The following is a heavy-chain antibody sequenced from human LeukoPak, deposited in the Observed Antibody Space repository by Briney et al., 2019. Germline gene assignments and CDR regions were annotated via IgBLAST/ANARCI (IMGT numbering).Heavy chain of an antibody. V-gene: IGHV3-33*01. CDR2: IWYDGSNK. D-gene: IGHD5-18*01. CDR1: GFTFTSYG. Sequence: GGSLRLSCATSGFTFTSYGLHWVRQAPGQGREWVSVIWYDGSNKYYVDSVKGRFTISRDNSKNTLYLQMNSLRAEDTAVYYCARDSDTASYFDYWGQGTLVTVSS. J-gene: IGHJ4*02. CDR3: ARDSDTASYFDY.